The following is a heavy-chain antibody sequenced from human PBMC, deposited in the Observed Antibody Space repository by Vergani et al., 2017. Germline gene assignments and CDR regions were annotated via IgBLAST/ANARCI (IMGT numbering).Heavy chain of an antibody. CDR2: IKSKTDGGTT. V-gene: IGHV3-15*01. Sequence: EVQLVESGGGLVKPGGSLRLSCAASGFTFSNAWMSWVRQAPGKGLEWVGRIKSKTDGGTTDYAAPVKGRFTISRDDSKNTLYLQMNSLRVEDTAVYYCARTGPYSNPSRDYYYMNVWGKGTTVTVSS. J-gene: IGHJ6*03. CDR1: GFTFSNAW. D-gene: IGHD4-11*01. CDR3: ARTGPYSNPSRDYYYMNV.